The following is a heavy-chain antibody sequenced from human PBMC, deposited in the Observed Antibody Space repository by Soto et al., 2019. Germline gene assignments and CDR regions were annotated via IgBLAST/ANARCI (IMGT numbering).Heavy chain of an antibody. CDR3: AKDPQPLWGSYRRPTSHIY. D-gene: IGHD3-16*02. CDR1: GFTFSSYG. V-gene: IGHV3-30*18. Sequence: GGSLRLSCAASGFTFSSYGMHWVRQAPGKGLEWVAVISYDGSNKYYADSVKGRFTISRDNSKNTLYLQMNSLRAEDTAVYYCAKDPQPLWGSYRRPTSHIYWGQGTLVTVSS. CDR2: ISYDGSNK. J-gene: IGHJ4*02.